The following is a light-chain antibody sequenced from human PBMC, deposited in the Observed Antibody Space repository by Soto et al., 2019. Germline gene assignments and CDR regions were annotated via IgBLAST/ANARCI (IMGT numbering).Light chain of an antibody. J-gene: IGKJ1*01. CDR2: GAS. Sequence: EIVVTQSPATLSVSPVERATLSCRTSQSVSSHVACYQQKPGQAPRLLIHGASTRATAIPARFSGSGSGTEFTLTIISLQSEDLAVYHCQQYNNWPGWTFGQGTKVDIK. CDR1: QSVSSH. V-gene: IGKV3-15*01. CDR3: QQYNNWPGWT.